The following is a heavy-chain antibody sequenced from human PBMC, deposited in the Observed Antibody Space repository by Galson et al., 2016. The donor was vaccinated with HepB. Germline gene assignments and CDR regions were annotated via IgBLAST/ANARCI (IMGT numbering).Heavy chain of an antibody. J-gene: IGHJ4*02. CDR3: ASEFPTYDILTLGY. CDR2: IYSGDGT. D-gene: IGHD3-9*01. CDR1: GFVVSSPY. Sequence: SLRLSCAASGFVVSSPYMSWVRQAPGKGLEWVSAIYSGDGTDYADPVKGRFTISRDNSENTLYLQMLSLRAEDTAVYYCASEFPTYDILTLGYWGQGTLVTVSS. V-gene: IGHV3-53*01.